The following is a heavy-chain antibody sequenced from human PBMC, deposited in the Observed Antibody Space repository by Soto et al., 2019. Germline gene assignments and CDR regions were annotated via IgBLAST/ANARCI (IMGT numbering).Heavy chain of an antibody. D-gene: IGHD6-6*01. CDR3: ARGSLDYYYYGMDV. V-gene: IGHV4-34*01. CDR1: GGAFSGYY. Sequence: PSETLSPPCAVSGGAFSGYYWSCIRQLPGKGLEWIGEINHSGSTNYNPSLKSRVTISVDTSKNQISLKLGSVTAADTAVYYCARGSLDYYYYGMDVWGQGTTVTVSS. CDR2: INHSGST. J-gene: IGHJ6*02.